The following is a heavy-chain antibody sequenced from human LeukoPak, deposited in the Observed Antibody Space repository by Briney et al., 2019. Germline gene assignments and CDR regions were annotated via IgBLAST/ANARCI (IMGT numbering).Heavy chain of an antibody. CDR2: ISYDGSNK. D-gene: IGHD3-22*01. V-gene: IGHV3-30*04. CDR1: GFTFSSYA. J-gene: IGHJ4*02. Sequence: GGSLRLSCAASGFTFSSYAMHWVRQAPGKGLEWVAVISYDGSNKYYADSVKGRFTISRDNSKNTLYLQMNSLRAEDTAVYYCARVPPYDSSGYYDDYWGQGTLVTVSS. CDR3: ARVPPYDSSGYYDDY.